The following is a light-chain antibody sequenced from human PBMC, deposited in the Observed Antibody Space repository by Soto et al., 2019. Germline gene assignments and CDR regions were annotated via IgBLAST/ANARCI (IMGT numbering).Light chain of an antibody. CDR3: AAWDGSLNGWV. CDR2: NND. CDR1: NSNIGSNT. J-gene: IGLJ3*02. Sequence: QSVLTQAPSASGTPGQRVTISCSGSNSNIGSNTVSWYQQVPGTAPKVLIYNNDQRPSGVPDRLSGSKSGTSASLAIGGLQSEDEDDYYCAAWDGSLNGWVFGGGTKVTVL. V-gene: IGLV1-44*01.